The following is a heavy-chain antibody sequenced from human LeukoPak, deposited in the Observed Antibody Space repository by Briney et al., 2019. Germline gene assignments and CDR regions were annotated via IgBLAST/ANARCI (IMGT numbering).Heavy chain of an antibody. CDR3: ARRTTVVPLHYFDY. CDR1: SYSISSGFY. J-gene: IGHJ4*02. CDR2: IHHSGST. V-gene: IGHV4-38-2*02. D-gene: IGHD4-23*01. Sequence: SETLSLTCTVSSYSISSGFYWGWIRQPPGKGLEWIGSIHHSGSTYYSPSLKSRVTISVDTSKNQFSLKLSSVTAADTAVYYCARRTTVVPLHYFDYWGQGTLVTVSS.